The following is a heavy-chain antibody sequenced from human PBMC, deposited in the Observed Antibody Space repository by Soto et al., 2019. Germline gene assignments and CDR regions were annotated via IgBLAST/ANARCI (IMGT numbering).Heavy chain of an antibody. V-gene: IGHV1-18*01. J-gene: IGHJ4*02. CDR1: GYTFTRYC. D-gene: IGHD1-26*01. Sequence: ASVKVSCKASGYTFTRYCISWVRQAPGQGLEWMGWISAYNGNTNYAQKLQGRVTMTTDTSTSTAYMELRSLRSDDTAVYYCARDSGTTPSRLCDYWGQGTLVTVSS. CDR2: ISAYNGNT. CDR3: ARDSGTTPSRLCDY.